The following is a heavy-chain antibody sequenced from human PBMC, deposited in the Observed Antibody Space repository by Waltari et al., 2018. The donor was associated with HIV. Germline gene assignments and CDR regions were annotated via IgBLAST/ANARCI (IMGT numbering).Heavy chain of an antibody. Sequence: HVQLVQSGAEVKKPGASMTISCKASGYNFTSYGIHWVRQAPGQRLEWMAWVNPENGNTKYSRTFQARVTVTRDTSTNTAYMALSSLRSEETAMYYCVRGPTCSGGTCYSFFDYWGQGTLVSVSS. CDR3: VRGPTCSGGTCYSFFDY. CDR1: GYNFTSYG. CDR2: VNPENGNT. D-gene: IGHD2-15*01. J-gene: IGHJ4*02. V-gene: IGHV1-3*01.